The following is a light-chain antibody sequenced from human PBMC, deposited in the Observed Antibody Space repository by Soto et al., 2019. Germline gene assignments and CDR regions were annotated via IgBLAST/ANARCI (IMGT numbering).Light chain of an antibody. V-gene: IGLV2-14*01. CDR1: SSDVGRSNI. CDR3: RSYTSRSNITPMV. J-gene: IGLJ2*01. Sequence: SALTQPGSGSGSAGQSLTISWTGTSSDVGRSNIVAWYHQRPGKAPKLMIDDVSNRRSGSSNRFSGSIVGKPAALTISGLQPADPGDYHGRSYTSRSNITPMVFGGGTK. CDR2: DVS.